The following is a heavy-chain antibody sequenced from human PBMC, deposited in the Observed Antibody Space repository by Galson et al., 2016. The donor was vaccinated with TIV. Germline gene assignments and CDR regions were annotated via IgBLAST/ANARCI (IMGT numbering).Heavy chain of an antibody. CDR2: TNWKGNSV. J-gene: IGHJ6*02. Sequence: SLRLSCAASGFTFDDYAMHWVRQAPGKGLEWVSSTNWKGNSVDYADSVKGRFTISRDNGRHSLYLQMNNLRGEDTALYYCANDLKPGASMDYYFYSGMDVWGQGTTVIVSS. V-gene: IGHV3-9*01. CDR1: GFTFDDYA. D-gene: IGHD2/OR15-2a*01. CDR3: ANDLKPGASMDYYFYSGMDV.